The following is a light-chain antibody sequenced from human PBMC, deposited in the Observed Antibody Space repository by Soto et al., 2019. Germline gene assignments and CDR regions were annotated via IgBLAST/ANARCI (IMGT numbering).Light chain of an antibody. J-gene: IGLJ2*01. CDR3: CSYAGGSTVI. V-gene: IGLV2-23*01. CDR1: SSDVGSYGL. Sequence: QSALTQPASVSGSLGQSITISCTGTSSDVGSYGLVSWYQHHPGKAPKLVIYEGSKRPSGVSNRFSGSKSDNTASLTISGLQAEDEADYYCCSYAGGSTVIFGGVTKLTVL. CDR2: EGS.